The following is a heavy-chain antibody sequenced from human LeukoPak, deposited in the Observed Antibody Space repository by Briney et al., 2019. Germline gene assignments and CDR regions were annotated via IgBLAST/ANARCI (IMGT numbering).Heavy chain of an antibody. Sequence: GSLRLSCAASGFTFSSYGMHWVRQAPGKGLEWVAVISYDGSNKYYADSGKGRFTMSRDNSKNTPYLQMKSLRGEEPAVDYCAKDSPYYDGSGYSNYSGPGTLVTVSS. D-gene: IGHD3-22*01. J-gene: IGHJ4*02. CDR2: ISYDGSNK. CDR3: AKDSPYYDGSGYSNY. CDR1: GFTFSSYG. V-gene: IGHV3-30*18.